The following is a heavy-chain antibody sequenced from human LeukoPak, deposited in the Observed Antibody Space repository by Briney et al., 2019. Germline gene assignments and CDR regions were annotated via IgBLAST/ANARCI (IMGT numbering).Heavy chain of an antibody. Sequence: ASVKVSCKASGYTFTSYYMHWVGQAPGQGLEWMGIINPSGGSTSYAQKFQGRVTMTRDTSTSTVYMELSSLRSEDTAVYYCARENGVYGMDVWGKGTTVTVSS. CDR2: INPSGGST. V-gene: IGHV1-46*01. CDR1: GYTFTSYY. J-gene: IGHJ6*04. CDR3: ARENGVYGMDV. D-gene: IGHD3-3*01.